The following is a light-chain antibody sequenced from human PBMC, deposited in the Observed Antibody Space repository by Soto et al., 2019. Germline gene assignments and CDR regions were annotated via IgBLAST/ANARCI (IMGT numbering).Light chain of an antibody. Sequence: EIVMTQPPATLSESPWESATLSCRTSQSVSSNLAWYQQKPGLAPRLLIYNAAPRAAGVPARFSGSGSGTEFTLTISSLESEDFAIYYCQQYNNWPWTFGQGTKVDIK. CDR1: QSVSSN. CDR3: QQYNNWPWT. J-gene: IGKJ1*01. CDR2: NAA. V-gene: IGKV3-15*01.